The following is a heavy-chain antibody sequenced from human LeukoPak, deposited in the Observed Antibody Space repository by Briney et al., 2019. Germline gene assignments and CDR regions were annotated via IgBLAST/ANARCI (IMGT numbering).Heavy chain of an antibody. CDR2: ISYDGSNK. J-gene: IGHJ5*02. D-gene: IGHD6-13*01. Sequence: PPGRSLRLSCAASGFTFSSYGMHWVRQAPGKGLEWVAVISYDGSNKYYADSVKGRFTISRDNSKNTLYLQMNSLRAEDTAVHYCAKDRSSSSWFENWFDPWGQGTLVTVSS. CDR1: GFTFSSYG. CDR3: AKDRSSSSWFENWFDP. V-gene: IGHV3-30*18.